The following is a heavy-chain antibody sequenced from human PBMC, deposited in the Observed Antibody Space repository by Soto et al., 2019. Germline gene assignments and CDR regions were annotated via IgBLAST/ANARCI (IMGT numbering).Heavy chain of an antibody. CDR2: IIPIFGTA. J-gene: IGHJ5*02. D-gene: IGHD2-2*01. Sequence: QVQLVQSGAEVKKPGSSVKVSCKASGGTFSSYAISWVRQAPGQGLEWMGGIIPIFGTANYAQKFQGRVTITAXRSLSXXYMELSSLRSEDTAVYYCATTYCISTSCYYGWFDPWGQGTLVTVSS. V-gene: IGHV1-69*14. CDR3: ATTYCISTSCYYGWFDP. CDR1: GGTFSSYA.